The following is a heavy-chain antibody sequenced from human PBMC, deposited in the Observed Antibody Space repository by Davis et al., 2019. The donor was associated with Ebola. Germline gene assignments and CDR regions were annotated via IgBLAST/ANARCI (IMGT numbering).Heavy chain of an antibody. D-gene: IGHD3-16*02. Sequence: GGSLRLSCAASGFPFSSYEMTWVRQAPGKGLEWVSYITSSGSTIYYADSVKGRFTISRDNAKNSLYLQMNSLRAEDTAVYYCAKESESVRFFQHWGQGTLVTVSS. CDR1: GFPFSSYE. J-gene: IGHJ1*01. CDR2: ITSSGSTI. V-gene: IGHV3-48*03. CDR3: AKESESVRFFQH.